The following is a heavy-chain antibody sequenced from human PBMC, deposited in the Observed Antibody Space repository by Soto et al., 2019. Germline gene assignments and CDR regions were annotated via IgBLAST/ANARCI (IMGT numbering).Heavy chain of an antibody. Sequence: ASVKVSCKASGYTFTSYGISWGRQAPGQGLEWMGWISAYNGNTNYAQKLQGRVTMTTDTSTSTAYMELRSLRSDDTAVYYCSRITQLDRPVGWFDPWGQGTLVTGSS. CDR1: GYTFTSYG. D-gene: IGHD1-1*01. CDR2: ISAYNGNT. V-gene: IGHV1-18*01. CDR3: SRITQLDRPVGWFDP. J-gene: IGHJ5*02.